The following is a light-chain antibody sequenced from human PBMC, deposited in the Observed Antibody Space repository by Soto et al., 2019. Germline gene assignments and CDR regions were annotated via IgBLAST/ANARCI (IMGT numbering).Light chain of an antibody. CDR3: QHYNNLPLT. CDR1: QSISSN. Sequence: EIVMTQSPGTLSLSPGERATLSCRASQSISSNLAWYQQKRGQAPRLLMYGASTRAPGIPARFSGSGSGTEVTLAISSLQSEDFAVYYCQHYNNLPLTFGGGTEVEIK. V-gene: IGKV3-15*01. J-gene: IGKJ4*02. CDR2: GAS.